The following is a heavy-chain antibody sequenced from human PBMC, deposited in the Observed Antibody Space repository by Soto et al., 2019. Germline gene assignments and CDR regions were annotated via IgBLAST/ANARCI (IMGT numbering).Heavy chain of an antibody. J-gene: IGHJ4*02. D-gene: IGHD2-2*01. Sequence: AGGALRLSCAASGVNLSNLAVSWVRQAPGKGLEWVSTISGNGGSTYYADSVKGRFTISRDNSKNMLFLQINSLRDDDSAVYYCAKRPASIITFDYWGQGTPVTVSS. CDR2: ISGNGGST. V-gene: IGHV3-23*01. CDR3: AKRPASIITFDY. CDR1: GVNLSNLA.